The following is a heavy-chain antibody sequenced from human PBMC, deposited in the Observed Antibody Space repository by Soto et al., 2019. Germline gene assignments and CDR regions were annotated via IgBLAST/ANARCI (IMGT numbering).Heavy chain of an antibody. Sequence: SGPTLVNPTHTLTLTCTFSGFPLSTSGMCVSWIRQPPGKALEWLALIDWDDDKYYSTSLKTRLTISKDTSKNQVVLTMTNMDPVDTATYYCARISGYSYGNTDYFDYWGQGTLVTVSS. V-gene: IGHV2-70*01. J-gene: IGHJ4*02. CDR2: IDWDDDK. CDR3: ARISGYSYGNTDYFDY. D-gene: IGHD5-18*01. CDR1: GFPLSTSGMC.